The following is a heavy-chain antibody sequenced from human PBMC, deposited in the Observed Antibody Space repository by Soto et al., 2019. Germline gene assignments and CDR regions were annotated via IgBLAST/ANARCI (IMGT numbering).Heavy chain of an antibody. CDR1: GFTFSSYS. CDR3: ARVDVAAAGSYYYYYYGMDV. D-gene: IGHD6-13*01. CDR2: ISSSSSTI. Sequence: GGSLRLSCAASGFTFSSYSMNWVRQAPGKGLEWVSYISSSSSTIYYADSVKGRFTISRDNAKNSLYLQMNSLRDEDTAVYYCARVDVAAAGSYYYYYYGMDVWGQGTTVTVSS. V-gene: IGHV3-48*02. J-gene: IGHJ6*02.